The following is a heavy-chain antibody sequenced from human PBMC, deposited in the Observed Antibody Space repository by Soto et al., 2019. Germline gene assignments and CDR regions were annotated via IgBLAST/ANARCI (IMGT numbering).Heavy chain of an antibody. Sequence: PGESLKISCQGSGYSFTTYWISWVRQMPGKGLEWMGKIDPGDSSTNYSPSFRGHITISVDRSINTAHLQFSSLKAADTAVYYCARLEKWYYNYYCLDVWGQGTMVTVSS. CDR3: ARLEKWYYNYYCLDV. D-gene: IGHD1-26*01. CDR1: GYSFTTYW. CDR2: IDPGDSST. J-gene: IGHJ6*02. V-gene: IGHV5-10-1*01.